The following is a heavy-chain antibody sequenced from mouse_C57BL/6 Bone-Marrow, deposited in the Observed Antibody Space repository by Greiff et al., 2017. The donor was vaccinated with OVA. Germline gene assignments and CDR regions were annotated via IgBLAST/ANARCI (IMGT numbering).Heavy chain of an antibody. Sequence: EVKLMESGGGLVKPGGSLKLSCAASGFTFSSYAMSWVRQTPEKRLEWVATISDGGSYTYYPDNVKGRFTISRDNAKNNLYLQMSHLKSEDTAMYYCARVGYYGSSSWFAYWGQGTLVTVSA. J-gene: IGHJ3*01. CDR1: GFTFSSYA. CDR3: ARVGYYGSSSWFAY. V-gene: IGHV5-4*03. D-gene: IGHD1-1*01. CDR2: ISDGGSYT.